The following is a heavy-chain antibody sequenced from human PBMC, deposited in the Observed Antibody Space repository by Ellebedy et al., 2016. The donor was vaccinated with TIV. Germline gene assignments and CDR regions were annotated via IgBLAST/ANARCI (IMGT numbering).Heavy chain of an antibody. CDR1: GDSVSSNSAA. Sequence: SQTPSLTCAISGDSVSSNSAAWSWIRQSPSRGLEWLGRTYYKSKWFTDYALSVRSRITISPDTTKNQLSLHLDSVTPEDTAVYYCARAVVASTNTPIVLDSWGQGIRVTVSS. CDR2: TYYKSKWFT. CDR3: ARAVVASTNTPIVLDS. V-gene: IGHV6-1*01. J-gene: IGHJ4*02. D-gene: IGHD2-8*01.